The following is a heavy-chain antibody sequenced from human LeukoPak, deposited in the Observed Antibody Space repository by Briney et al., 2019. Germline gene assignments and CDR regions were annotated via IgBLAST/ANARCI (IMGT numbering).Heavy chain of an antibody. CDR1: GYTFTGYY. CDR2: INPNSGGT. J-gene: IGHJ4*02. D-gene: IGHD2-15*01. CDR3: ARRYCSGGSCYLFDY. Sequence: VASVKVSCKASGYTFTGYYMHWVRQAPGQGLEWMGRINPNSGGTNYAQKFQGRVTTTRDTSISTAYMELSRLRSDDTAVYYCARRYCSGGSCYLFDYWGQGTLVTVSS. V-gene: IGHV1-2*06.